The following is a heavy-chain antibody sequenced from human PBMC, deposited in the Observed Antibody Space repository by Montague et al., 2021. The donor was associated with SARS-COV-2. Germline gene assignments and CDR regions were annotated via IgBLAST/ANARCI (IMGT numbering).Heavy chain of an antibody. J-gene: IGHJ4*02. CDR1: GFSLTTSGVG. Sequence: PLLVKPTQTLTLTCTFSGFSLTTSGVGVGWIRQPPGKALEWLALIYWNDHKRYSPSLQSRLTITKETSKNQVVLTMTKMDPADTATYYCAHRPSDFYDSSWTHVDYGGQGAVVTVSS. V-gene: IGHV2-5*01. CDR3: AHRPSDFYDSSWTHVDY. D-gene: IGHD3-22*01. CDR2: IYWNDHK.